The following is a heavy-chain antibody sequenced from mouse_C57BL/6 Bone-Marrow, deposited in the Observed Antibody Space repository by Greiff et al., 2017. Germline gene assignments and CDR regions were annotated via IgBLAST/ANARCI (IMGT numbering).Heavy chain of an antibody. D-gene: IGHD3-2*02. Sequence: EVKLMESGGGLVQPGGSMKLSCVASGFTFSNYWMNWVRQSPEKGLEWVAQIRVKSDNYATPYAESVQGRFTISRDDSKSSVYMQMNNLRAEGTGIYYCTDYSSGYGDDYWGQGTTLTVAS. V-gene: IGHV6-3*01. CDR2: IRVKSDNYAT. CDR3: TDYSSGYGDDY. J-gene: IGHJ2*01. CDR1: GFTFSNYW.